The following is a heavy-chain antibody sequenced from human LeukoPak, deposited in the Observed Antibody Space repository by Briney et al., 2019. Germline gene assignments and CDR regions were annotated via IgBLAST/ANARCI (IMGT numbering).Heavy chain of an antibody. CDR1: GGSIISSNYY. Sequence: SETLSLTCTVSGGSIISSNYYWGWIRQPPGKGLEWIGTIYYSWSTYYNPSLKSRVTISVDTSKNQFSLKLSSVTAADTAVYYCARARNYYDSSDYYYEGDAFDIWGQGTMVTVSS. D-gene: IGHD3-22*01. CDR2: IYYSWST. J-gene: IGHJ3*02. V-gene: IGHV4-39*07. CDR3: ARARNYYDSSDYYYEGDAFDI.